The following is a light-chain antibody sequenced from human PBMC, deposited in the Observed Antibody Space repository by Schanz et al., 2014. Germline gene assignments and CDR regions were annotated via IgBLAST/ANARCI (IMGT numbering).Light chain of an antibody. CDR1: SSDVGGYNY. V-gene: IGLV2-14*03. Sequence: QSALTQPASVSGSPGQSITISCTGTSSDVGGYNYVSWYQQHPGKAPKLMIYDVSNRPSGVSNRFSGSKSGTSASLAISGLQSEDEGDYYCALWDDNLSGVVFGGGTKLTVL. CDR2: DVS. CDR3: ALWDDNLSGVV. J-gene: IGLJ2*01.